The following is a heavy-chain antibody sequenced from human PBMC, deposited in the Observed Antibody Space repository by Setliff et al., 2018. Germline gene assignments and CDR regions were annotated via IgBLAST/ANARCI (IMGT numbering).Heavy chain of an antibody. Sequence: PSETLPLTCAVSVYSISRDCHWGWIRQPPGKGLEWIGSIYYSGSTYYNPSLKSRVTISVDTSKNQFSLKLSSVTAADTAVYYCARDGGRTIFGVVEGSDYWGQGTLVTVSS. V-gene: IGHV4-38-2*02. CDR3: ARDGGRTIFGVVEGSDY. D-gene: IGHD3-3*01. CDR2: IYYSGST. CDR1: VYSISRDCH. J-gene: IGHJ4*02.